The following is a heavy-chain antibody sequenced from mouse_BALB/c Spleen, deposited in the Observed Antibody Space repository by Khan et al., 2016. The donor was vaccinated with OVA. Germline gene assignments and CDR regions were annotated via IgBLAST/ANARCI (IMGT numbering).Heavy chain of an antibody. V-gene: IGHV1S132*01. J-gene: IGHJ3*01. CDR2: IFPGTGTT. CDR1: GYTFTSYW. D-gene: IGHD2-1*01. CDR3: ARGYFGNYEFAY. Sequence: VQLQESGAELVKPGASVKLSCKTSGYTFTSYWIQWVKQRPGQGLGWIGQIFPGTGTTYYNENFKGKATLTVDTSFNTAYMQFSSLTSEDSAVYFCARGYFGNYEFAYWGQGTLVTVSP.